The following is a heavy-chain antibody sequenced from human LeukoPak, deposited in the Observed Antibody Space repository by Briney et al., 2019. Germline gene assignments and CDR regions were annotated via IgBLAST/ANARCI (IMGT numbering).Heavy chain of an antibody. J-gene: IGHJ4*02. CDR1: GFTFSTYD. Sequence: GGSLRLSCVASGFTFSTYDMHWVRQVTGKGPEWVAFIGTTGDPYYADSVKGRFTISRENGKNSLYLQMNSLRAGDTAVYYCARGLRARGYSYGYDYWGQGTLVTVSS. D-gene: IGHD5-18*01. CDR2: IGTTGDP. V-gene: IGHV3-13*05. CDR3: ARGLRARGYSYGYDY.